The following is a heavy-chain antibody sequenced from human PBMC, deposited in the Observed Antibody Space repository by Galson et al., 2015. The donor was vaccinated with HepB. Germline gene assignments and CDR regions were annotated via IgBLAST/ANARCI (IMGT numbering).Heavy chain of an antibody. D-gene: IGHD3-3*02. CDR2: IIPIFGTA. Sequence: SVKVSCKASGGTFSSYAISWVRQAPGQGLEWMGGIIPIFGTANYARKFQGRVTITADESTSTAYMELSSLRSEDTAVYYCASSAFLEWFNYYYYYMDVWGKGTTVTVSS. V-gene: IGHV1-69*13. CDR1: GGTFSSYA. J-gene: IGHJ6*03. CDR3: ASSAFLEWFNYYYYYMDV.